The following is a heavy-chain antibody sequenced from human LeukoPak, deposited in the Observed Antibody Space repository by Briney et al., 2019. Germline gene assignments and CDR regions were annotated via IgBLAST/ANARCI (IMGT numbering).Heavy chain of an antibody. CDR2: IIPIFGTA. CDR3: ASTHDVDIVATTQPYNWFDP. D-gene: IGHD5-12*01. J-gene: IGHJ5*02. CDR1: GYSFTSNY. V-gene: IGHV1-69*13. Sequence: GASVKVSCKASGYSFTSNYIHWVRQAPGQGLEWMGGIIPIFGTANYAQKFQGRVTITADESTSTAYMELSSLRSEDTAVYYCASTHDVDIVATTQPYNWFDPWGQGTLVTVSS.